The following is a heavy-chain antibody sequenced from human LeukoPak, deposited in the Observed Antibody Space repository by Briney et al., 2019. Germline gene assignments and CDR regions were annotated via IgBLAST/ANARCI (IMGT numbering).Heavy chain of an antibody. V-gene: IGHV3-7*01. J-gene: IGHJ4*02. CDR3: ARGSTYYDSSGQVPFDY. D-gene: IGHD3-22*01. Sequence: GGSLRLSYAASGFTFSSYWMNWARQAPGKGLEWVASINHNGNVNYYVDSVKGRFTISRDNAKNSLYLQMNSLRAEDTAVYYCARGSTYYDSSGQVPFDYWGQGTLVTVSS. CDR2: INHNGNVN. CDR1: GFTFSSYW.